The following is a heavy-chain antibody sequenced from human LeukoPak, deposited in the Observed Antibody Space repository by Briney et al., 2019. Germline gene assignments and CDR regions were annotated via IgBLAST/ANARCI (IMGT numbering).Heavy chain of an antibody. D-gene: IGHD3-22*01. V-gene: IGHV1-2*02. CDR1: GYTFTGYY. J-gene: IGHJ4*02. CDR2: INPNSGGT. CDR3: ARDPNQSDYYDSSGPLDY. Sequence: ASVKVSCKASGYTFTGYYMHWVRQAPGQGLEWMGWINPNSGGTNYAQKFQGRVTMTRVTSISTAYMELSRLRSDDTAVYYCARDPNQSDYYDSSGPLDYWGQGTLVTVSS.